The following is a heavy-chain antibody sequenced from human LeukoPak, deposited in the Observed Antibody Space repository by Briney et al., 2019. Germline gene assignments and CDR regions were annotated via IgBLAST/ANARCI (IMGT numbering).Heavy chain of an antibody. J-gene: IGHJ3*02. D-gene: IGHD6-19*01. CDR3: ARGTSSGRYAVDI. Sequence: GGSLRLSCAASGFTFSSYSMNWVRQAPGKGLEWVSYISSSSSTIYYADSVKGRFTISRDNAKNSLYLQMNSLRAEDTAVYYCARGTSSGRYAVDIWGQGTMVTVSS. CDR2: ISSSSSTI. CDR1: GFTFSSYS. V-gene: IGHV3-48*01.